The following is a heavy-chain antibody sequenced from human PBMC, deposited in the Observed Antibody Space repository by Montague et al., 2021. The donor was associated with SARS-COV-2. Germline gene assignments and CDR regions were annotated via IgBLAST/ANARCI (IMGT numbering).Heavy chain of an antibody. V-gene: IGHV4-59*11. CDR1: GGSLNKHY. CDR3: ARSISSSGARDN. Sequence: SETLSLTCTVSGGSLNKHYYSWIRKAPGKELEWLGNIFYKGNTNXNVXLWGRVSMSLDTPQNQFSLRLTSLTAADTAVYYCARSISSSGARDNWGQGILVTVS. CDR2: IFYKGNT. D-gene: IGHD3-22*01. J-gene: IGHJ4*02.